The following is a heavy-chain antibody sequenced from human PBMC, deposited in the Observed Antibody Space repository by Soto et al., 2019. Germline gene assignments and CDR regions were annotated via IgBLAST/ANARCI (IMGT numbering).Heavy chain of an antibody. CDR3: SRGYPPRDQLGNLPGAF. CDR2: INPSGGST. Sequence: ASVKVSCKASGYTFTSYDINWVRQATGQGLEWVGIINPSGGSTNYAQKFQGRVTMTRYTSTSTVYMELSSLRSEDTAIYYCSRGYPPRDQLGNLPGAFWGQGTLVTVPS. CDR1: GYTFTSYD. D-gene: IGHD1-1*01. J-gene: IGHJ4*02. V-gene: IGHV1-46*03.